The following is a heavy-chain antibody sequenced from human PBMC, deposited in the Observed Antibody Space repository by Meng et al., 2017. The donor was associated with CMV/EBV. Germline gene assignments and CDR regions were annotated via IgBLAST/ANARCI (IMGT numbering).Heavy chain of an antibody. CDR1: GGSISGYY. Sequence: YGGSISGYYWGWIRQPPGKGLEWIGEINHSGSTNYNPSLKSRVTISVDTSKNQFSLKLSSVTAADTAVYYCASLNYCSSTSCSRRFDYWGQGTLVTVSS. D-gene: IGHD2-2*01. CDR3: ASLNYCSSTSCSRRFDY. CDR2: INHSGST. J-gene: IGHJ4*02. V-gene: IGHV4-34*01.